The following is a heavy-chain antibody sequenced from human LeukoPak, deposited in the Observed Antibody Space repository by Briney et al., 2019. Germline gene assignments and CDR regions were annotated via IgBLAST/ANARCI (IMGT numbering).Heavy chain of an antibody. CDR3: ARDPERGYGMDV. V-gene: IGHV4-39*07. J-gene: IGHJ6*02. CDR1: GGSISSSSYY. Sequence: SETLSLTCTVSGGSISSSSYYWGWIRQPPGKGLEWIGSIYYSGSTYYNPSLKSRVTISVDTSKNQFSLKLSSVTAADTAVYYCARDPERGYGMDVWGQGTTVTVSS. CDR2: IYYSGST. D-gene: IGHD1-1*01.